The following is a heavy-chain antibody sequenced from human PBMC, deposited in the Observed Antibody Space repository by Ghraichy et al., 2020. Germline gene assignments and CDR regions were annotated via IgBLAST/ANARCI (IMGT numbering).Heavy chain of an antibody. Sequence: GESLNISCAASGFTVSSNYMSWVRQAPGKGLEWVSVIYSGGSTYYADSVKGRFTISRHNSKNTLYLQMNSLRAEDTAVYYCARRGSTSPYDYYGMDVWGQGTTVTVSS. CDR1: GFTVSSNY. D-gene: IGHD2-2*01. V-gene: IGHV3-53*04. CDR2: IYSGGST. J-gene: IGHJ6*02. CDR3: ARRGSTSPYDYYGMDV.